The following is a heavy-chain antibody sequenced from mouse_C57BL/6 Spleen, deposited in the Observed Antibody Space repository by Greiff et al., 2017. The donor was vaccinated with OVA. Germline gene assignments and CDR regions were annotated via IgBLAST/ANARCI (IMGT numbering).Heavy chain of an antibody. V-gene: IGHV1-82*01. CDR1: GYAFSSSW. CDR2: IYPGDGDT. CDR3: ARDYYGSSYEVYFDY. J-gene: IGHJ2*01. Sequence: QVQLQQSGPELVKPGASVKISCKASGYAFSSSWMNWVKQRPGKGLEWIGRIYPGDGDTNYNGKFKGKATLTADKSSSTAYMQLSSLTSEDSAVYLCARDYYGSSYEVYFDYWGQGTTLTVSS. D-gene: IGHD1-1*01.